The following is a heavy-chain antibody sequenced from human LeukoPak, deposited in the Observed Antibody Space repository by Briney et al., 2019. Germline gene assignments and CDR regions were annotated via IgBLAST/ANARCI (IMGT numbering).Heavy chain of an antibody. CDR1: GGSISSSSYY. V-gene: IGHV4-39*07. CDR2: IYYSGST. D-gene: IGHD2-2*01. J-gene: IGHJ6*03. Sequence: SETLSLTCTVSGGSISSSSYYWGWIRQPPGKGLEWIGSIYYSGSTYYNPSLKSRVTISVDTSKNQFSLKLSSVTAADTAVYYCARDRVVVAAMDVWGKGTTVTVSS. CDR3: ARDRVVVAAMDV.